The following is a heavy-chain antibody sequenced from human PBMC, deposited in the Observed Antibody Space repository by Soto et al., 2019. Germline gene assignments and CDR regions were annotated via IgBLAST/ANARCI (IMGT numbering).Heavy chain of an antibody. J-gene: IGHJ5*02. D-gene: IGHD3-10*01. CDR3: ARDYYYGSGSENWFDP. Sequence: KPSETLSLTCTVSGGSISIGGYYWSCIRQHPGKGLEWIGYIYYSGSTYYNPSLKSRVTISVDTSKNQFSLKLSSVTAADTAVYYCARDYYYGSGSENWFDPWGQGTLVTVSS. V-gene: IGHV4-31*03. CDR2: IYYSGST. CDR1: GGSISIGGYY.